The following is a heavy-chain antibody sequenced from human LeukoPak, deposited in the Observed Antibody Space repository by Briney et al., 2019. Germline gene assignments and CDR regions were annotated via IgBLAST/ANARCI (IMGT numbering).Heavy chain of an antibody. Sequence: PSETLSLTCTASGGSISSTDSYWSWIRQPPGKGLEWIGSIHYSANTYYNSSLKSRVTISVDTSKNQFSLSLTSVTAADTAVYYCARASHYYMDVWGQGTTFSVSS. CDR3: ARASHYYMDV. D-gene: IGHD2-2*01. V-gene: IGHV4-39*07. J-gene: IGHJ6*03. CDR1: GGSISSTDSY. CDR2: IHYSANT.